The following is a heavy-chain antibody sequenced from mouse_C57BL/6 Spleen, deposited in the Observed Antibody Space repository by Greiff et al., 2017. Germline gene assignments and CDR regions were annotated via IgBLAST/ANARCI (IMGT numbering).Heavy chain of an antibody. D-gene: IGHD2-2*01. J-gene: IGHJ2*01. CDR3: ARPPMVTAGFDY. CDR2: IYPGDGDT. CDR1: GYAFSSSW. Sequence: VMLVESGPELVKPGASVKISCKASGYAFSSSWMNWVKQRPGKGLEWIGRIYPGDGDTNYNGKFKGKATLTADKSSSTAYMQLISLTSEDSAVYFCARPPMVTAGFDYWGQGTTLTVSS. V-gene: IGHV1-82*01.